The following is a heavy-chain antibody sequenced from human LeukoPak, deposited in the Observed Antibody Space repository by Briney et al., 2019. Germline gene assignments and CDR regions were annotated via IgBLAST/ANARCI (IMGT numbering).Heavy chain of an antibody. CDR3: AKDPSDYYDSSGYYLPPDY. J-gene: IGHJ4*02. CDR1: GFTFSSYG. V-gene: IGHV3-30*18. D-gene: IGHD3-22*01. Sequence: GGSLRLSCAASGFTFSSYGMHWVRQAPGKGLEWVAVISYDGSSKYYADSVKGRFTISRDNSKNTLYLQMNSLRAEDTAVYYCAKDPSDYYDSSGYYLPPDYWGQGTLVTVSS. CDR2: ISYDGSSK.